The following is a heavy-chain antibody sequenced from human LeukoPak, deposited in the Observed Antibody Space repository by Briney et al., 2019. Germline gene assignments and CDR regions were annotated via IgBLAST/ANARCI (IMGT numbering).Heavy chain of an antibody. J-gene: IGHJ4*02. CDR3: ARVVRDLSQKTGDLRH. V-gene: IGHV1-2*02. Sequence: PVNASCKTSGFSITAYYMHRVRQAPGLRLEWMGCLHPLSRGTILAQKFQSRFTLSLDTSINTAYMELNGLSSDETATYYWARVVRDLSQKTGDLRHWGEGNLVTVSS. D-gene: IGHD7-27*01. CDR1: GFSITAYY. CDR2: LHPLSRGT.